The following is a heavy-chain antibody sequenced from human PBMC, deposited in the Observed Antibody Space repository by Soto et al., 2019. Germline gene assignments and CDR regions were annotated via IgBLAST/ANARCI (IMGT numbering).Heavy chain of an antibody. D-gene: IGHD5-18*01. CDR3: AKGAAMDYYYAMDV. CDR1: GFTFSSYG. Sequence: LRLSCAASGFTFSSYGMHWVRQAPGKGLEWVAVVSYDGSNKYYADSVQGRFTISRDNSENTLYLQMNSLRAGDTAVYYCAKGAAMDYYYAMDVWGQGTTVT. V-gene: IGHV3-30*18. CDR2: VSYDGSNK. J-gene: IGHJ6*02.